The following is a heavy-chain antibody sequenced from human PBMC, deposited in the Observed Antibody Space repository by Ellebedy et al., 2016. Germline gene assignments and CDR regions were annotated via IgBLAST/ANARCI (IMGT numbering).Heavy chain of an antibody. CDR1: GYSFASYW. D-gene: IGHD2-2*01. CDR3: ATSTSSRGWFDP. CDR2: IYPSDSDT. V-gene: IGHV5-51*01. J-gene: IGHJ5*02. Sequence: KVSXXGSGYSFASYWIGWVRQMPGKGLEWMGIIYPSDSDTRVSPSFQGHVSISADKSISTAYLQWRSLKASDTAMYYCATSTSSRGWFDPWGQGTLVTVSS.